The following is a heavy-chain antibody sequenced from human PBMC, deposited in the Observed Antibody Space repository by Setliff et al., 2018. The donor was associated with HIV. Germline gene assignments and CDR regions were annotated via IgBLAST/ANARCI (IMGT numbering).Heavy chain of an antibody. D-gene: IGHD3-3*01. Sequence: SETLSLTCTVSGGSISTSTYYWGWIRQPPGKGLEWIGSIYYSGSTYYNSSLQSRVTISVDMSKNQFSLRLTSVTAADTAMYYCARHDFWSGYHNWFDPWGQGTLVTVSS. CDR2: IYYSGST. CDR3: ARHDFWSGYHNWFDP. V-gene: IGHV4-39*01. J-gene: IGHJ5*02. CDR1: GGSISTSTYY.